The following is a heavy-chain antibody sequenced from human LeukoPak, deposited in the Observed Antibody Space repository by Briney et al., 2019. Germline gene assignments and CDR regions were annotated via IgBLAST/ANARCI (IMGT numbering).Heavy chain of an antibody. CDR1: GFTFSSYG. D-gene: IGHD6-13*01. CDR2: IRYDGSNK. CDR3: TTATYSSSWSDAFDI. J-gene: IGHJ3*02. Sequence: GGSLRLSCAASGFTFSSYGMHWVRQAPGKGLEWVAFIRYDGSNKYYADSVKGRFTISRDNAKNTLYLQMNSLKTEDTAVYYCTTATYSSSWSDAFDIWGQGTMVTVSS. V-gene: IGHV3-30*02.